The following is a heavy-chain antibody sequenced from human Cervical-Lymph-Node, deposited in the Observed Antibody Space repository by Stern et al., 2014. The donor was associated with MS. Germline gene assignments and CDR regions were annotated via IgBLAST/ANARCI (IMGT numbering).Heavy chain of an antibody. J-gene: IGHJ4*02. Sequence: EMQLVESGGHLVQPGRSLTLSCAASGFTFSNYALSWVRQAPGQGLEWISAISGSGGKTYYAGSVKGRFTISRDNSMHTLYLQMNRLRVEDTAIYYCARDDYYDSSGRLVYWGQGTPVIVSS. CDR2: ISGSGGKT. V-gene: IGHV3-23*04. CDR3: ARDDYYDSSGRLVY. D-gene: IGHD3-22*01. CDR1: GFTFSNYA.